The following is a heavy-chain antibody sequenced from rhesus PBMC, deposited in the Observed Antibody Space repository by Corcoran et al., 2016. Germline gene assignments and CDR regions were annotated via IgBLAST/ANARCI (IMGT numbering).Heavy chain of an antibody. J-gene: IGHJ4*01. CDR2: IFDSGGTI. V-gene: IGHV4-173*01. CDR1: GGSITNHY. CDR3: ARRSSGWSIFDY. D-gene: IGHD6S26*01. Sequence: QLQLQESGPGLVKPSETLSLTCAVSGGSITNHYWSLIRQPPGKGLEWIGRIFDSGGTIDYNPSLKSRVTLSTDTSRNQFSLKLYSVTAADTAVYYCARRSSGWSIFDYWGQGVLVTVSS.